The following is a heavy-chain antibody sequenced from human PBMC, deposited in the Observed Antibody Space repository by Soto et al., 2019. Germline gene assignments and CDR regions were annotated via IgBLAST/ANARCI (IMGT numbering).Heavy chain of an antibody. J-gene: IGHJ6*02. CDR2: IYYSGST. D-gene: IGHD3-3*01. CDR3: ARHYDFWSGYFGRGANYGMDV. V-gene: IGHV4-39*01. Sequence: QLQLQESGPGLVKPSETLSLTCTVSGGSISSSSYYWGWIRQPPGKGLEWIGSIYYSGSTYYNPSLKSRVTISVDTSKNQFSLKLSSVTAADTAVYYCARHYDFWSGYFGRGANYGMDVWGQGTTVTVSS. CDR1: GGSISSSSYY.